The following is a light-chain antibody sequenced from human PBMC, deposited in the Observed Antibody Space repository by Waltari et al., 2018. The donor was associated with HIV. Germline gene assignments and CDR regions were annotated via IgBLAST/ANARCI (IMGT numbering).Light chain of an antibody. J-gene: IGKJ3*01. CDR1: QSLFYSTNNKNY. V-gene: IGKV4-1*01. Sequence: DIVMTQSPDSLPVSLGETATISCKSSQSLFYSTNNKNYLAWYQQKPGQPPKLLISWASTREFGVPDRFSGSGYGTDFTLTISGLQAEDVALYYCQQYFAPPFTFGPGTKVEVK. CDR2: WAS. CDR3: QQYFAPPFT.